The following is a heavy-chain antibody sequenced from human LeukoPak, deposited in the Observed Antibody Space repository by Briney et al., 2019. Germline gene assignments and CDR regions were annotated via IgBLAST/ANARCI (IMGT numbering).Heavy chain of an antibody. CDR2: ISSSDSTI. CDR3: ARGGSSGWYARVYYYYYMDV. Sequence: MILCWAAAGFIFSYYYVSWIRQAGGKRVEWVSYISSSDSTIYYADSVKGRFTISRDNAKNSLYLQMNSLRAEDTAVYYCARGGSSGWYARVYYYYYMDVWGKGTTVTVSS. CDR1: GFIFSYYY. V-gene: IGHV3-11*01. D-gene: IGHD6-19*01. J-gene: IGHJ6*03.